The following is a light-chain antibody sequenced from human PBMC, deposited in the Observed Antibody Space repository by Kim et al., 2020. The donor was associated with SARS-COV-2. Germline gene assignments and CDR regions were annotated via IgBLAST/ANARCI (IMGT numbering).Light chain of an antibody. V-gene: IGKV3-15*01. J-gene: IGKJ4*01. CDR3: QQYNNWPPT. Sequence: VSPGERATLSCRANQSVSSTLAWYQQKPGQAPRAPIYGASTRATGIPARFSGSGSGTEFTLTISSLQSEDFAVYYCQQYNNWPPTFGGGTKVDIK. CDR1: QSVSST. CDR2: GAS.